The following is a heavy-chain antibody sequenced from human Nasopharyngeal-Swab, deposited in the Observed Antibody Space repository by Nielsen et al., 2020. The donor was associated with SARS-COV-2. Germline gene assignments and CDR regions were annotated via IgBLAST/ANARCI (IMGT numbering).Heavy chain of an antibody. CDR2: IYYSGST. D-gene: IGHD5-24*01. V-gene: IGHV4-59*01. CDR3: ARDKGGMATLDYYYYYYMDV. Sequence: SETLSLTYTVSGGSISSYYWSWIRQPPGKGLEWIGYIYYSGSTNYNPSLKSRVTISVDTSKNQFSLKLSSVTAADTAVYYCARDKGGMATLDYYYYYYMDVWGKGTTVTVSS. J-gene: IGHJ6*03. CDR1: GGSISSYY.